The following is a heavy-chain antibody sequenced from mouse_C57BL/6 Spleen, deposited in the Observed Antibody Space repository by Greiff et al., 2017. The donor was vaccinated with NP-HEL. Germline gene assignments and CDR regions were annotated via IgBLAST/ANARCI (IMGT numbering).Heavy chain of an antibody. D-gene: IGHD1-1*01. J-gene: IGHJ1*03. Sequence: QVQLQQSGAELARPGASVKLSCKASGYTFTSYGISWVKQRTGQGLEWIGEIYPRSGNTYYNEKFKGKATLTADKSSSTAYMELRSLTSEDSAVYFCARSRDGSSYWYFDVWGTGTTVTVSS. CDR3: ARSRDGSSYWYFDV. V-gene: IGHV1-81*01. CDR1: GYTFTSYG. CDR2: IYPRSGNT.